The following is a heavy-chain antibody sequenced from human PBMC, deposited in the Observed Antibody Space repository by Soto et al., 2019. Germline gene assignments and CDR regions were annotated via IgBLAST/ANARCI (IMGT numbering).Heavy chain of an antibody. CDR3: ARDGGSKYNWFDP. V-gene: IGHV1-8*01. CDR2: MNPNSGNT. CDR1: GYTFTSYD. J-gene: IGHJ5*02. D-gene: IGHD2-15*01. Sequence: ASVKVSCKASGYTFTSYDINWVRQATGQGLEWMGWMNPNSGNTGYAQKFQGRVTMTTDTSTSTAYMELRSLRSDDTAVYYCARDGGSKYNWFDPWGQGTLVTVSS.